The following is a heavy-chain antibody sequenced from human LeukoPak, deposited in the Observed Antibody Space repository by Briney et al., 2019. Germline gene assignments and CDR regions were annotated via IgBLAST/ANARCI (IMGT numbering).Heavy chain of an antibody. J-gene: IGHJ3*02. V-gene: IGHV3-23*01. CDR3: AKDGDWGSRNFDAFDI. CDR2: ISGSGGST. Sequence: GGSLRLSCAASGFTFSSYAMSWVRQAPGKGLEWVSAISGSGGSTYYADSVKGRFTISRDNSKNTLYLQMNSLRAEDTAVYYCAKDGDWGSRNFDAFDIWGQGTMVTVSS. CDR1: GFTFSSYA. D-gene: IGHD7-27*01.